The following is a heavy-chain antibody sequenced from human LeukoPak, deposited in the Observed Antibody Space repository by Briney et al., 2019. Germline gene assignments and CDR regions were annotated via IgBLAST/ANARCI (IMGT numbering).Heavy chain of an antibody. D-gene: IGHD4-17*01. Sequence: ASVKVSCKASGYTFTGYYMHWVRQAPGQGLEWMGRINPNSGGTNYAQKFQGRVTMTRDTSISTAYMELSRLRSDDTAVYYCARVSYYGDYVSPGSGYWGQGTLVTVSS. J-gene: IGHJ4*02. CDR3: ARVSYYGDYVSPGSGY. V-gene: IGHV1-2*06. CDR1: GYTFTGYY. CDR2: INPNSGGT.